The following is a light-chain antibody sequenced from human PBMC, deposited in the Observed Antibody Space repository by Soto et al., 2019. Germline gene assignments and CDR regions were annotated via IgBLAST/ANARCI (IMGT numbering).Light chain of an antibody. CDR3: QQLNSYLALT. CDR2: VAS. J-gene: IGKJ4*01. V-gene: IGKV1-9*01. CDR1: QGIRSY. Sequence: DIQMTQSPSSLSASVGDRVTITCRASQGIRSYLAWYQQKPGRATKLLIYVASTLQSGVPSRFSGSGSGTDFTLTISSLQPEDFANYYCQQLNSYLALTFGGGTKVDIK.